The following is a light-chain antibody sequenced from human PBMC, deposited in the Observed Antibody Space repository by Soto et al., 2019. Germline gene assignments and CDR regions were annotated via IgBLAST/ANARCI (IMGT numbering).Light chain of an antibody. CDR3: QQRSNWPGT. J-gene: IGKJ1*01. CDR1: HSINTSF. CDR2: DAS. V-gene: IGKV3-11*01. Sequence: EVVLTQSAGTLSLSPGDRATLSCRASHSINTSFLAWFQQKPGQAPRLLIYDASNRATGIPARFSGSGSGTDFTLTISSLEPEDFAVYYCQQRSNWPGTFGQGTKVDIK.